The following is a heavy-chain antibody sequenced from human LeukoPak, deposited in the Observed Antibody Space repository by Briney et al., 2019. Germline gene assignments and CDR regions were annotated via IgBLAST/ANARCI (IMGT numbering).Heavy chain of an antibody. J-gene: IGHJ4*02. CDR3: ARDPRQSSSWYWGLDY. Sequence: GGSLRLSCAASGFTFSSYAMHWVRQAPGKGLEWVAVISYDGSNKYYADSVKGRFTISRDNSKNTLYLQMNSLRAEDTAVYYCARDPRQSSSWYWGLDYWGQGSLVTVSS. D-gene: IGHD6-13*01. CDR1: GFTFSSYA. V-gene: IGHV3-30-3*01. CDR2: ISYDGSNK.